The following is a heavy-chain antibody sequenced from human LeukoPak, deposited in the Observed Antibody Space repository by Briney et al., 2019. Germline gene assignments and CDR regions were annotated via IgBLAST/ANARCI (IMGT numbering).Heavy chain of an antibody. J-gene: IGHJ4*02. CDR2: INHSGST. CDR3: AGGPVWWLPLSYFDY. D-gene: IGHD5-12*01. V-gene: IGHV4-34*01. CDR1: GGSFSGYY. Sequence: SETLSLTCAVYGGSFSGYYWSWIRQPPGKGLEWIGEINHSGSTNYNPSLKSRVTISVDTSKNQFSLKLSSVTAADTAVYYCAGGPVWWLPLSYFDYWLEGTLVTVPS.